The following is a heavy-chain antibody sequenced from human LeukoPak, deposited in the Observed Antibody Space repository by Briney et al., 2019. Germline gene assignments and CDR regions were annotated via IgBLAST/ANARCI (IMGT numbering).Heavy chain of an antibody. Sequence: SETLSLTCTVSGGSISSGGYYWSWIRQHPGKGLEWIGYIYYSGSTYYNPSFKSRVTISVDTSKNQFSLKLSSVTAADTAVYYCARDSPNTRYYYYYGMDVWGQGTTVTVSS. CDR3: ARDSPNTRYYYYYGMDV. V-gene: IGHV4-31*03. J-gene: IGHJ6*02. CDR1: GGSISSGGYY. CDR2: IYYSGST.